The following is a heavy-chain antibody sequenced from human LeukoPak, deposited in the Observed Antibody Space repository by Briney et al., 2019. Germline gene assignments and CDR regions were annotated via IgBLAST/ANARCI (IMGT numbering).Heavy chain of an antibody. CDR2: INPSGGST. Sequence: ASVKVSCKASGYTFTSYYMHWVRQAPGQGLEWMGIINPSGGSTSYAQKFQGRVTMTRDTSTSTVYMELSSLRSEGTAVYYCARDHYDFWSGYYTGYYYYYYVDVWGKGTTVTVSS. D-gene: IGHD3-3*01. J-gene: IGHJ6*03. CDR3: ARDHYDFWSGYYTGYYYYYYVDV. CDR1: GYTFTSYY. V-gene: IGHV1-46*01.